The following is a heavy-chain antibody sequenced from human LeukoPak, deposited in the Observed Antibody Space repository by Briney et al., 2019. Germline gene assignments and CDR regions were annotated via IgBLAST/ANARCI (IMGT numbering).Heavy chain of an antibody. Sequence: GRSLRLSCAASGFTFSSYAMHWARQAPGKGLEWVAVISYDGSNKYYADSVKGRFTISRDLSKNTLFLQINSLRPEDTAVYYCSKDRGVFGVAYSLDYWGQGTLVTVSS. V-gene: IGHV3-30-3*01. CDR2: ISYDGSNK. CDR1: GFTFSSYA. CDR3: SKDRGVFGVAYSLDY. D-gene: IGHD3-3*01. J-gene: IGHJ4*02.